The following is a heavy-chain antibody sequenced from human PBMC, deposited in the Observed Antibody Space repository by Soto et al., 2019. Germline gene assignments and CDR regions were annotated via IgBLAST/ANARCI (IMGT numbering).Heavy chain of an antibody. CDR3: ARVPSIAVAGTSAFDI. Sequence: GGSLRLSCAASGFTFSSYAMHWVRQAPGKGLEWVSVIYSGGSTYYADSVKGRFTISRDNSKNTLYLQMNSLRAEDTAVYYCARVPSIAVAGTSAFDIWGQGTMVTAS. CDR1: GFTFSSYA. V-gene: IGHV3-53*01. J-gene: IGHJ3*02. D-gene: IGHD6-19*01. CDR2: IYSGGST.